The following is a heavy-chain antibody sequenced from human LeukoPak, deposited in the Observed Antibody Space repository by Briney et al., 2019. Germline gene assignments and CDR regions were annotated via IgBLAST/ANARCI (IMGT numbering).Heavy chain of an antibody. Sequence: GESLKISCKGSGYSFTNYWIGWVRQMPGKGLEWMGIIHPRDSDTRYSPSFQGQVTISADKSISTAYLQWSSLKATNTAMYYCARRYCSGSSCYLFDYWGQGTLVTVSS. V-gene: IGHV5-51*01. D-gene: IGHD2-15*01. CDR1: GYSFTNYW. J-gene: IGHJ4*02. CDR3: ARRYCSGSSCYLFDY. CDR2: IHPRDSDT.